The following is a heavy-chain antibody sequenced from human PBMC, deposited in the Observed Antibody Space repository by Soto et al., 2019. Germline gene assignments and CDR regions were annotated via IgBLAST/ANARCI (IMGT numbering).Heavy chain of an antibody. V-gene: IGHV4-39*07. CDR2: IYYSGST. CDR3: ARVRPNTMVRGVIRNWFDP. J-gene: IGHJ5*02. CDR1: GVSISSSSFH. Sequence: SDTLSLTCTVCGVSISSSSFHWVLSRQPPGEGLEWIGSIYYSGSTYYSPSLKSRVTIAVDTSKNQFSLKLSSVTAADTAVYYCARVRPNTMVRGVIRNWFDPWGQGTLVTVSS. D-gene: IGHD3-10*01.